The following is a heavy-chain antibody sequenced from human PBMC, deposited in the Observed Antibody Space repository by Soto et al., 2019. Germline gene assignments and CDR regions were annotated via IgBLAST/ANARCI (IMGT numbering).Heavy chain of an antibody. D-gene: IGHD3-3*01. Sequence: RASVKVSCKASGYTFTSYGISWVRQAPGQGLEWMGWISAYNGNTNYAQKLQGRVTMTTDTSTSTAYMELRSLRSDDTAVYYCARDRYYDFWSGSTYYYYGMDVWGQGTTVTSP. CDR2: ISAYNGNT. CDR3: ARDRYYDFWSGSTYYYYGMDV. V-gene: IGHV1-18*04. J-gene: IGHJ6*02. CDR1: GYTFTSYG.